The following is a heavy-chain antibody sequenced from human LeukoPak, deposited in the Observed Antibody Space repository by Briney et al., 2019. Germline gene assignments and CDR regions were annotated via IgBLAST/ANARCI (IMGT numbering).Heavy chain of an antibody. Sequence: GGSLRLSCAASGFTFSDYNMNWVRQAPGQGLEWVSYISSSSTKYYADSVKGRFTISRDNAKNSLYLQMNRLRAEDTAVYCCARLGVDRTFDYWGQGTLVTVSS. CDR1: GFTFSDYN. CDR3: ARLGVDRTFDY. CDR2: ISSSSTK. V-gene: IGHV3-69-1*01. J-gene: IGHJ4*02. D-gene: IGHD2-2*01.